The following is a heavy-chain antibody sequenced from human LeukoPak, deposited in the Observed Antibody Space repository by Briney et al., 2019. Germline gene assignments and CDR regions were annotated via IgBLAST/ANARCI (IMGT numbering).Heavy chain of an antibody. CDR2: ISSSSSYI. Sequence: PGGSLRLSCAASGFTFSSYSMNWVRQAPGKGLEWVSSISSSSSYIYYADSVKGRFTISRDNAKNSLYLQMNSLGAEDTAVYYCARRNYYDSSGYPLDAFDIWGQGTMVTVSS. J-gene: IGHJ3*02. D-gene: IGHD3-22*01. CDR1: GFTFSSYS. CDR3: ARRNYYDSSGYPLDAFDI. V-gene: IGHV3-21*01.